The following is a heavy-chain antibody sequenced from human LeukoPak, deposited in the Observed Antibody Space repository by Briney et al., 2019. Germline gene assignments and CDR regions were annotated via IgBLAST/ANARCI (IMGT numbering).Heavy chain of an antibody. J-gene: IGHJ6*04. Sequence: GGSLRLSCAASGFTFSSYAMHWVRQAPGKGLEWVAVISYDGSNKYYADSVKGRFTISRDNSKNTLYLQMNGLRAEDTAVYYCARDGNSAIAAAGSPPDYYYYGMDVWGKGTTVTVSS. CDR1: GFTFSSYA. CDR3: ARDGNSAIAAAGSPPDYYYYGMDV. CDR2: ISYDGSNK. V-gene: IGHV3-30*04. D-gene: IGHD6-13*01.